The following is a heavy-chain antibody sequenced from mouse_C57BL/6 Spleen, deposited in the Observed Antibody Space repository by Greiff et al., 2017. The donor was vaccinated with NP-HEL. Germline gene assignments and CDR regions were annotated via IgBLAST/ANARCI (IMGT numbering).Heavy chain of an antibody. D-gene: IGHD1-1*01. J-gene: IGHJ1*03. CDR1: GYSFTGYF. V-gene: IGHV1-20*01. CDR3: EREYYGRGDWYFDV. Sequence: EVMLVESGPELVKPGDSVKISCKASGYSFTGYFMNWVMQSHGKSLEWIGRINPYNGDTFYNQKFKGKATLTVDKSSSTAHMELRSLTSEDSAVYYCEREYYGRGDWYFDVWGTGTTVTVSS. CDR2: INPYNGDT.